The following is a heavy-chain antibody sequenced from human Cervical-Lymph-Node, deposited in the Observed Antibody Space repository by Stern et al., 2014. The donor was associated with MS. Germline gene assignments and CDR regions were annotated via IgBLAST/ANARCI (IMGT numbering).Heavy chain of an antibody. CDR1: GGSISSGDYY. Sequence: QVQLQESGPGLVKPSQTLSLTCTVSGGSISSGDYYWSWIRQPPGKGLEWFGYIYYSGRTYYTPYLKSRVTISVDTSKNQFSLKLSSVTAADTAVYYCASANCSSTSCPNWFDPWGQGTLVTVSS. J-gene: IGHJ5*02. CDR2: IYYSGRT. D-gene: IGHD2-2*01. V-gene: IGHV4-30-4*01. CDR3: ASANCSSTSCPNWFDP.